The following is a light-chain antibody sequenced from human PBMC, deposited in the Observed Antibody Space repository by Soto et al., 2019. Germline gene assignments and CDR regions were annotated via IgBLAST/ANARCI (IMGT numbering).Light chain of an antibody. J-gene: IGKJ3*01. CDR1: QSVANN. CDR2: GAS. CDR3: QQHSNF. V-gene: IGKV3-15*01. Sequence: IVMTHSPATLSVSPWERATLSCRASQSVANNVAWYQQKPGQPPRLLIYGASTRAAGVPARFSASGSGTDFTLTISSLEPEDFAIYYCQQHSNFFGPGTKVDIK.